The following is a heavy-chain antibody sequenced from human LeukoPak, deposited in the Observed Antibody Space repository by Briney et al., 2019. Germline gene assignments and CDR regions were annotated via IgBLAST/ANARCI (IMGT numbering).Heavy chain of an antibody. CDR2: ISYDGSNK. D-gene: IGHD3-22*01. Sequence: PGRSLRLSCAASGFTFSSYAMHWVRQAPGKGLEWVAVISYDGSNKYYADSVKGRFTISRDNSKNTLYLQMNSLRAEDTAVYYCAKGYYDSSGPDYWGQGTLVTVSS. J-gene: IGHJ4*02. CDR1: GFTFSSYA. V-gene: IGHV3-30-3*01. CDR3: AKGYYDSSGPDY.